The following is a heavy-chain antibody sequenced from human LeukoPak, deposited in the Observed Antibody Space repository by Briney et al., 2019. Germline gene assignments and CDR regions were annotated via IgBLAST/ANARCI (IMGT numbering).Heavy chain of an antibody. V-gene: IGHV4-30-4*01. CDR1: GGSISSGDYY. CDR3: ARRPDCSSTSCYHWFDP. Sequence: SETLSLTCTVSGGSISSGDYYWSWLRQPPGKGLEWIGDIYYSGSTYYNPSLKSRVTISVDTSKNQFSLKLSSVTAADTAVYYCARRPDCSSTSCYHWFDPWGQGTLVTVSS. CDR2: IYYSGST. D-gene: IGHD2-2*01. J-gene: IGHJ5*02.